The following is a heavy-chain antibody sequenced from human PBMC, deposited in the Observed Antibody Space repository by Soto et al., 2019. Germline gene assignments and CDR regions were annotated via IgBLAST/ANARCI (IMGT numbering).Heavy chain of an antibody. J-gene: IGHJ6*02. D-gene: IGHD3-10*01. V-gene: IGHV4-4*02. Sequence: PSETLSLTCAVSGGSISSSNWWSWVRQPPGKGLEWIGEIYHIGSTNYNPSLKSRVTISVDKSKNQFSLKLSSVTAADTAVYYCARLDSGFGATMDVWGQGTTVTVSS. CDR1: GGSISSSNW. CDR2: IYHIGST. CDR3: ARLDSGFGATMDV.